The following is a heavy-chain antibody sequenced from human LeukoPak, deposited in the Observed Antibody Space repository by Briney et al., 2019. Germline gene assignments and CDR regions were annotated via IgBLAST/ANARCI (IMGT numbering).Heavy chain of an antibody. J-gene: IGHJ5*02. V-gene: IGHV3-23*01. Sequence: PGASLRLSCAASGFTFSSNAMSWLRPAPGKGLECVSAISVTGSNSYYAGCVKGRFTLSRDNSKNTLDLQMNSLRVENTAVYYGAKAVSSTASGYSGGFDPWGQGTLVTVSS. D-gene: IGHD2-15*01. CDR2: ISVTGSNS. CDR1: GFTFSSNA. CDR3: AKAVSSTASGYSGGFDP.